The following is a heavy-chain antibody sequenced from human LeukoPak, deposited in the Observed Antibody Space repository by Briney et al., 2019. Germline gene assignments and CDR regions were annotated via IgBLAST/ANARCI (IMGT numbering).Heavy chain of an antibody. CDR2: INHSGST. Sequence: PSETLSLTCAVYGGSFSGYYWSWIRQPPGKGLEWIGEINHSGSTNYNPPLKSRVTISVDTSKNQFSLKLSSVTAADTAVYYCASRGELEDYWGQGTLVTVSS. CDR3: ASRGELEDY. CDR1: GGSFSGYY. V-gene: IGHV4-34*01. J-gene: IGHJ4*02. D-gene: IGHD1-26*01.